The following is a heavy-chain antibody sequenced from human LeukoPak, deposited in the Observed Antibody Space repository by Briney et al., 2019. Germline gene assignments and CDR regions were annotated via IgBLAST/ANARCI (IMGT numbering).Heavy chain of an antibody. D-gene: IGHD3-10*01. CDR3: AKDRPPQYDSGTYSDY. J-gene: IGHJ4*02. Sequence: GGSLRLSCVASGFTFSSCGIHWIRQAPGKGLEWVAFIRYDGSKKFYSDSVKGRFTISRDNSRNTLYLQMNSLRTDDTAVYFCAKDRPPQYDSGTYSDYWGQGTLVTVSS. V-gene: IGHV3-30*02. CDR2: IRYDGSKK. CDR1: GFTFSSCG.